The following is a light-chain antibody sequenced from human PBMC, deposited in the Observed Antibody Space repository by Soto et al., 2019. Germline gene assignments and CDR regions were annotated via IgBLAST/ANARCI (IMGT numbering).Light chain of an antibody. J-gene: IGKJ3*01. CDR3: QQLNTYPLFT. CDR2: AAS. Sequence: DIQLTQSPSFLSASVGDRVTITCRASQDIRRYLAWYQQKAGKAPKLLIYAASTLQKGVPSRFSGSGSGTEFTLTISSLQPDDFATYDCQQLNTYPLFTFGPGTEVDI. CDR1: QDIRRY. V-gene: IGKV1-9*01.